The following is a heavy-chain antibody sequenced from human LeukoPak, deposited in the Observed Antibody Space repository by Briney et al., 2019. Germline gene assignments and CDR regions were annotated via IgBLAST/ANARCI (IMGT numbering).Heavy chain of an antibody. Sequence: GGSLLLSCAASGFSFSTYGMSWVRQAPGKGLEWVSSVSGSGGSSYYGDSVKGRFTISRDNSKNTLYLQMNSLRVEDTAEYYCAKDHHYDSSDYGRYYYYGMDVWGQGTTVTVSS. D-gene: IGHD3-22*01. J-gene: IGHJ6*02. CDR1: GFSFSTYG. CDR2: VSGSGGSS. CDR3: AKDHHYDSSDYGRYYYYGMDV. V-gene: IGHV3-23*01.